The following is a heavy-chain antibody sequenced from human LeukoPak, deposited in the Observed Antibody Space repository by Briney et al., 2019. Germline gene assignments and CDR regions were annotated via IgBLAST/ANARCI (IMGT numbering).Heavy chain of an antibody. D-gene: IGHD4-23*01. Sequence: GRSLRLSCAASGFTFSSYAMHWVRQAPGKGLEWVAVMSYDGSNKYYADSVKGRFTISRDNSKNTLYLQMNSLRAEDTAVYYCARGATVVTADYWGQGTLVTVSS. J-gene: IGHJ4*02. CDR3: ARGATVVTADY. V-gene: IGHV3-30-3*01. CDR2: MSYDGSNK. CDR1: GFTFSSYA.